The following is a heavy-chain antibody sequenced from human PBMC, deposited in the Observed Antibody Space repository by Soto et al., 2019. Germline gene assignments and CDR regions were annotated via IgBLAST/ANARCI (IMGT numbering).Heavy chain of an antibody. D-gene: IGHD3-16*01. V-gene: IGHV1-69*13. CDR2: IIPLFGTA. Sequence: GASVKVSCKASGGTFNIYAITWVRQAPGQGLEWMGGIIPLFGTANYAQKFQGRVTITADGSTTTAYMELSSLRSEDTAVYYCARVWAQAGEDSWGQGTLVTVSS. CDR1: GGTFNIYA. J-gene: IGHJ4*02. CDR3: ARVWAQAGEDS.